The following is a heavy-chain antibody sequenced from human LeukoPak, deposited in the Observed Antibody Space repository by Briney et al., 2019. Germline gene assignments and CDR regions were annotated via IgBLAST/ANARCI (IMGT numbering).Heavy chain of an antibody. Sequence: PSETLSLTCTVSGGSISSYYWTWIRQPPGKGLEWIGYIYYTGSTNYNPSLKSRVTISVDTSKNQFSLKLSSVTAADTAVYYCARGKPATDLDYWGQGTLVTVS. J-gene: IGHJ4*02. V-gene: IGHV4-59*01. CDR1: GGSISSYY. D-gene: IGHD2-2*01. CDR2: IYYTGST. CDR3: ARGKPATDLDY.